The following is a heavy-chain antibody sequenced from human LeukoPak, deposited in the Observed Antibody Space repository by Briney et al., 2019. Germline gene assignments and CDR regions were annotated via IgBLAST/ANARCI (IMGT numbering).Heavy chain of an antibody. D-gene: IGHD2-21*01. CDR2: IYWNGGST. V-gene: IGHV3-20*04. CDR3: ARSILGTNPPGY. J-gene: IGHJ4*02. Sequence: GGALRLSCAASGFTFDDYGMSWVRPAPGKGLEWVYGIYWNGGSTGYADSVKGRFTISTDNAKNSLYLQMNSLRAEDTALYYCARSILGTNPPGYWGQGTLVTVSS. CDR1: GFTFDDYG.